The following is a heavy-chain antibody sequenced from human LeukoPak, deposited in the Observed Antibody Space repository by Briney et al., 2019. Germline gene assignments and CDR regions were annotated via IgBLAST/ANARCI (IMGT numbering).Heavy chain of an antibody. CDR2: INPNSGGT. D-gene: IGHD2-2*02. J-gene: IGHJ6*03. CDR1: KNMFTGYF. CDR3: AAQCNDDFCYKRDYMDV. V-gene: IGHV1-2*02. Sequence: GASVKVSCKTSKNMFTGYFMHWVRQAPGQGLEWIGWINPNSGGTLFARTLQGRVTMTRDTSIGATYMELSRLTSDETALYYCAAQCNDDFCYKRDYMDVWGKGTMVIVSS.